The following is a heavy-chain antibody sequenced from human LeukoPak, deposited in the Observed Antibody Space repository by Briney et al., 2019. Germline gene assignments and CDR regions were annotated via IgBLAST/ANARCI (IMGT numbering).Heavy chain of an antibody. V-gene: IGHV1-18*01. J-gene: IGHJ4*02. CDR3: ARDSRIAEGRVSDY. CDR2: IIPNSGGT. Sequence: GASVKVSCKASGGAFNTNLVSRVRQAPGQGLEWMGGIIPNSGGTNYAQKLQGRVTMTTDTSTSTAYMELRSLRSDDTAVYYCARDSRIAEGRVSDYWGQGTLVTVSS. D-gene: IGHD6-13*01. CDR1: GGAFNTNL.